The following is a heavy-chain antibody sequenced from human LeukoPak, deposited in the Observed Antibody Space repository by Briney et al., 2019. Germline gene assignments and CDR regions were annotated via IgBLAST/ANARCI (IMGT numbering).Heavy chain of an antibody. CDR3: ARLPGGSFSPKTDAFDI. J-gene: IGHJ3*02. Sequence: GESLKISCKGSGYSFTSYWIGWVRQMPGKGLEWMGIIYPGDSDTRYSPSFQGQVTISADKSISTAYLKWSSLKAADTAMYYCARLPGGSFSPKTDAFDIWGQGTMFTVSS. CDR1: GYSFTSYW. CDR2: IYPGDSDT. D-gene: IGHD3-16*01. V-gene: IGHV5-51*01.